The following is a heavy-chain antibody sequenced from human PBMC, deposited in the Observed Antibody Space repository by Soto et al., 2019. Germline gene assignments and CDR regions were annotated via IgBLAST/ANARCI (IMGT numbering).Heavy chain of an antibody. CDR2: IGTAGDT. D-gene: IGHD3-10*01. CDR3: ARAYRGSGTNYYMDV. J-gene: IGHJ6*03. Sequence: GGSMILSCAASGFTFSSYYMHWVRKATGKGLEWVSAIGTAGDTYYPGSVKGRFTISRENAKNSLYLQMNSLRAGDTAVYYCARAYRGSGTNYYMDVWGKGTTVTVSS. V-gene: IGHV3-13*01. CDR1: GFTFSSYY.